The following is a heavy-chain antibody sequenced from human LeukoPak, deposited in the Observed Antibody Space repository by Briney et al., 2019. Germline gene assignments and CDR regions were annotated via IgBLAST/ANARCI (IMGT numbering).Heavy chain of an antibody. V-gene: IGHV3-66*02. CDR1: GFTVSRNY. J-gene: IGHJ6*03. CDR3: ARAYYYYYMDV. Sequence: GGSLRLSCAASGFTVSRNYMSWARQAPGKGLEWVSDIYSGGSTYYAGSVKGRFTISRDNSKNTLYLQMNSLRAEDTAVYYCARAYYYYYMDVWGKGTTVTVSS. CDR2: IYSGGST.